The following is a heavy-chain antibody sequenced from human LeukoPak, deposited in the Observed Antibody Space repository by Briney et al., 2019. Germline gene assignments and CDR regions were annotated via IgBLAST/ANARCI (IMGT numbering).Heavy chain of an antibody. CDR2: INPNSGGT. Sequence: GASVKVSCKASGYTFTGYYMHWVRQAPGQGLEWMGWINPNSGGTNYAQKFQGRVTMTRDTSISTAYMELSRLRSDDTAVYYCARGVVVTATLYYYYGMDVWGQGTTDTVSS. CDR1: GYTFTGYY. D-gene: IGHD2-21*02. V-gene: IGHV1-2*02. J-gene: IGHJ6*02. CDR3: ARGVVVTATLYYYYGMDV.